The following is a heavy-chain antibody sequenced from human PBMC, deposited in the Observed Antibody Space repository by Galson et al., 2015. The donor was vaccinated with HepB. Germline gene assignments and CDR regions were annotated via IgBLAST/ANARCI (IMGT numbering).Heavy chain of an antibody. CDR2: ISSGSSFK. V-gene: IGHV3-21*01. Sequence: SLRLSCAASGFTFSRYGLNWVRQAPGKGLEWVSSISSGSSFKYYTDSVKGRFTISRDNAKNSLYLQMNSLRTEDTAVYYCARESITTVNSACWGQGTLVAVSS. CDR1: GFTFSRYG. D-gene: IGHD1-1*01. CDR3: ARESITTVNSAC. J-gene: IGHJ4*02.